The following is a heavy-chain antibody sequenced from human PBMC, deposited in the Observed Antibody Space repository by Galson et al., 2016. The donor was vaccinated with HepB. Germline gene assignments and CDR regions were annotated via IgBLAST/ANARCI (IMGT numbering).Heavy chain of an antibody. Sequence: SVKVSCKASGGTFSSYAISWVRQAPGQGLEWMGVIINPYGPANYALKFQGRVTITADESTSTAHMEVSSRRYEDTAVYYCARVRDGYNTHFYYGMDVWGQGTSVTVS. V-gene: IGHV1-69*13. J-gene: IGHJ6*02. CDR1: GGTFSSYA. CDR3: ARVRDGYNTHFYYGMDV. D-gene: IGHD5-24*01. CDR2: IINPYGPA.